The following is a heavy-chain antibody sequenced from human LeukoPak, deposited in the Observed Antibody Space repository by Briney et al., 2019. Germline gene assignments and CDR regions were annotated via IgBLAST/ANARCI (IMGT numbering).Heavy chain of an antibody. Sequence: ASVKVSCKASGYTFTGYYMHWVRQAPGQGLEWMGWINPNSGGTNYAQKFQGRVTMTRDTSISTAYMELSRLRSDDTAVYYCARARIRFLEWFDYWGQGTLVTVSS. CDR1: GYTFTGYY. D-gene: IGHD3-3*01. CDR2: INPNSGGT. CDR3: ARARIRFLEWFDY. J-gene: IGHJ4*02. V-gene: IGHV1-2*02.